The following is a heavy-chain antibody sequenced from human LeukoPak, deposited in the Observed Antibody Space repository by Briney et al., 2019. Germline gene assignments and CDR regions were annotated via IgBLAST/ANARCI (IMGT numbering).Heavy chain of an antibody. J-gene: IGHJ4*02. Sequence: GGSLRLSCAASGFTFSSYAMSWVRQAPGKGLEWVSAMSGTGGATYYADSVKGRFTISRDNSKNKLYLQMNSLRAEDTALYYCSRYSNYLDYWGQGTLVTVSS. CDR1: GFTFSSYA. V-gene: IGHV3-23*01. CDR2: MSGTGGAT. CDR3: SRYSNYLDY. D-gene: IGHD4-4*01.